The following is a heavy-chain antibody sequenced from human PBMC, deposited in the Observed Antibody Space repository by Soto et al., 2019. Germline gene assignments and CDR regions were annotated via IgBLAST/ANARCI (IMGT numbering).Heavy chain of an antibody. CDR1: GGSFSGYY. J-gene: IGHJ5*02. CDR3: ARDLPVNYDILTGSPNWFDL. Sequence: PSETLSLTCAVYGGSFSGYYWSWIRQPPGKGLEWIGEINHSGSTNYNPSLKSRVTISVDTSKNQFSLKLSSVTAADTAVYYCARDLPVNYDILTGSPNWFDLCGQGTLVTVSS. V-gene: IGHV4-34*01. CDR2: INHSGST. D-gene: IGHD3-9*01.